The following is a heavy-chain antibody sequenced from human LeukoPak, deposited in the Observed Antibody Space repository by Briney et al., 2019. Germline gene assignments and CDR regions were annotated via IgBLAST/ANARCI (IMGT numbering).Heavy chain of an antibody. J-gene: IGHJ6*03. Sequence: PSETLSLTCAVSGYSISSGYYWDWIRQPPGKGLEWIGSIYRSGTTYYNVSPKSRVTISVDTSKNQFSLKLSSVTAADAAVYYCARQDGASAGVIYMDVWGKGTTVTVSS. CDR2: IYRSGTT. D-gene: IGHD6-13*01. CDR1: GYSISSGYY. CDR3: ARQDGASAGVIYMDV. V-gene: IGHV4-38-2*01.